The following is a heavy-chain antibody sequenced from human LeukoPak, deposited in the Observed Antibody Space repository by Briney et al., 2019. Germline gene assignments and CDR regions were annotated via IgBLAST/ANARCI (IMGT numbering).Heavy chain of an antibody. D-gene: IGHD3-9*01. CDR1: GFTFSDYY. CDR3: ARDWGLRRYYDILTGYSY. Sequence: GGSLRLSCAASGFTFSDYYMSWIRQAPGKGLEWVSYISSSGSTIYYADSVKGRFTISRDNAKNSLYLQMNSLRAEDTAVYYCARDWGLRRYYDILTGYSYWGQGTLVTVSS. V-gene: IGHV3-11*01. J-gene: IGHJ4*02. CDR2: ISSSGSTI.